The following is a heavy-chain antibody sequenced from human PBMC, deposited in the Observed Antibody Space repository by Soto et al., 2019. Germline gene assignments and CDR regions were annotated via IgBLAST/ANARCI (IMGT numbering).Heavy chain of an antibody. V-gene: IGHV4-4*02. D-gene: IGHD3-10*01. J-gene: IGHJ4*02. CDR2: IYHSGST. Sequence: QVQLQESGPGLVKPSGTLSLTCAVSGGSISSSNWWSWVRQPPGKGLEWIGEIYHSGSTNYNPSLKRRVTISGDKSQNQFSLRLSAVTAADTAVYYCARFSMPESSGRGTGDWGQGTLVTVSS. CDR3: ARFSMPESSGRGTGD. CDR1: GGSISSSNW.